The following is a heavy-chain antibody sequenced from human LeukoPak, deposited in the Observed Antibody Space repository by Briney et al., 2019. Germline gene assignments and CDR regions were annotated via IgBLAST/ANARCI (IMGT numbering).Heavy chain of an antibody. CDR3: ARSRRITMIVVVITDNWFDP. Sequence: PSETLSLTCAVSGGSISSGGYSWSWIRQPPGKGLEWIGYIYHSGSTYYSPSLKSRVTISVDRSKNQFSLKLSSVTAADTAVYYCARSRRITMIVVVITDNWFDPWGQGTLVTVSS. CDR2: IYHSGST. J-gene: IGHJ5*02. V-gene: IGHV4-30-2*01. D-gene: IGHD3-22*01. CDR1: GGSISSGGYS.